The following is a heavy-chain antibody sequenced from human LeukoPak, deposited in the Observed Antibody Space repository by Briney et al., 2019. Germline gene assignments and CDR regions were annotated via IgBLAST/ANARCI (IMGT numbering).Heavy chain of an antibody. CDR2: IKEDGSLK. D-gene: IGHD6-6*01. J-gene: IGHJ5*02. V-gene: IGHV3-7*02. CDR3: ASLARGGNWFDP. Sequence: PGGSLRLSCAASGFTFSSYWMNWVRQAPGKGLEWVANIKEDGSLKYYVDSVKGRFAISRDNAKNSLYLQMNSLRAEDTAVYYCASLARGGNWFDPWGQGTLVTVSS. CDR1: GFTFSSYW.